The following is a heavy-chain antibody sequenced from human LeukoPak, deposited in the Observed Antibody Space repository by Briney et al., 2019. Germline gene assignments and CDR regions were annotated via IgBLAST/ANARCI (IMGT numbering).Heavy chain of an antibody. CDR2: IIPIFGTA. V-gene: IGHV1-69*13. Sequence: VASVKVSCKASGYTFTSYGISWVRQAPGQGLEWMGGIIPIFGTANYAQKFQGRVTITADESTSTAYMELSSLRSEDTAVYYCAREGIIPFDPWGQGTLVTVSS. CDR1: GYTFTSYG. CDR3: AREGIIPFDP. J-gene: IGHJ5*02. D-gene: IGHD3-16*01.